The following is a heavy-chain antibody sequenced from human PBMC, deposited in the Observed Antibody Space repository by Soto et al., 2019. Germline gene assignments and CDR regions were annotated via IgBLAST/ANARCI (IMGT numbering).Heavy chain of an antibody. CDR3: ARDVYDSSGYYPGYFDY. Sequence: GGSLRLSCAASGFTFSSYWMSWVRQAPGKGLEWVANIKQDGSEKYYVDSVKGRFTISRDNAKNSLYLQMNSLRAEDTAVYYCARDVYDSSGYYPGYFDYWGQGTLVTVSS. CDR2: IKQDGSEK. D-gene: IGHD3-22*01. V-gene: IGHV3-7*05. J-gene: IGHJ4*02. CDR1: GFTFSSYW.